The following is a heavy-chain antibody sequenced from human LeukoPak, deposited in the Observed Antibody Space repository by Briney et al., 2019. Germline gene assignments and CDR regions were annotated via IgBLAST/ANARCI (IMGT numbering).Heavy chain of an antibody. V-gene: IGHV3-43D*03. Sequence: RSGGSLRLSCAASGFTFDDYAMHWVRQAPGKGLEWVSLISWDGGSTYYADSVKGRFTISRDDRKNSLYLQMNSLRAEDTALYYCAKDGGSYYSYMDVWGKGTTVTVPS. CDR3: AKDGGSYYSYMDV. CDR2: ISWDGGST. J-gene: IGHJ6*03. D-gene: IGHD1-26*01. CDR1: GFTFDDYA.